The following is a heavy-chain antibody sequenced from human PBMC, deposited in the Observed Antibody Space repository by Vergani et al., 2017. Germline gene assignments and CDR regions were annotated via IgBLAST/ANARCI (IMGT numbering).Heavy chain of an antibody. V-gene: IGHV1-69-2*01. CDR1: GYTFTDYY. D-gene: IGHD3-22*01. Sequence: EVQLVQSGAEVKKPGATVKISCKVSGYTFTDYYMHWVQQAPGKGLEWMGLVDPEDGETIYAGKFQGRVTITAETSTDTAYMELSSLRSEDTAVYYCATSAGGDSSGYYNYYFDYWGQGTLVTVSS. CDR3: ATSAGGDSSGYYNYYFDY. J-gene: IGHJ4*02. CDR2: VDPEDGET.